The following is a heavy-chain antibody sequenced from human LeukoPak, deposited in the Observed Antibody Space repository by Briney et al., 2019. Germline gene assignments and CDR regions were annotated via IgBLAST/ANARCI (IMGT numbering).Heavy chain of an antibody. CDR1: GDTFSSYY. CDR2: INPSGGSI. CDR3: ARGRHYYESSDYYYEGDGFDV. D-gene: IGHD3-22*01. V-gene: IGHV1-46*01. Sequence: ASVKATCKASGDTFSSYYMHWVRQAPGQGREWMGIINPSGGSISYAQKFQGRVTMTRDMSTSTVYMELSSLRSEDTAVYYCARGRHYYESSDYYYEGDGFDVWGQGTMVTVSS. J-gene: IGHJ3*01.